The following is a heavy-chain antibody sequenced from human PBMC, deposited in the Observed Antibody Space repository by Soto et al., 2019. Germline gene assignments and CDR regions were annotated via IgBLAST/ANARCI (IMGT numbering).Heavy chain of an antibody. CDR3: ARGPESRSTAYFDY. V-gene: IGHV1-18*01. J-gene: IGHJ4*02. Sequence: ASVKVSCKASGFPFTEYGFTWVRQAPGEGLEWMGWISAYTGNTNYAQKVQGRVTMSTDTSTSTAYLELRSLRSDDTAVYYCARGPESRSTAYFDYWGQGTLVTVSS. D-gene: IGHD2-2*01. CDR1: GFPFTEYG. CDR2: ISAYTGNT.